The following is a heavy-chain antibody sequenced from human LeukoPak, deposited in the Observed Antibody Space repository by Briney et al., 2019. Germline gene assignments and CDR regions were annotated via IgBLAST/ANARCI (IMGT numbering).Heavy chain of an antibody. D-gene: IGHD6-13*01. CDR3: ARDTIAAAGRPSWYFDL. Sequence: SQTLSLTCTVSGGSISSGGYYWSWIRQHPGKGLEWIGYIYYSGSTYYNPSLKSRVTISVDTSKNQFSLKLTSVTAADTAVYYCARDTIAAAGRPSWYFDLWGRGTLVTVSS. CDR1: GGSISSGGYY. J-gene: IGHJ2*01. CDR2: IYYSGST. V-gene: IGHV4-31*03.